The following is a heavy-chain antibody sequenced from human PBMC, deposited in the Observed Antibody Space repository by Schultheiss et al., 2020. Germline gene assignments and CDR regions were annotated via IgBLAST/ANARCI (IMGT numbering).Heavy chain of an antibody. CDR3: ARGIGGYYYGSGSYGSWFDP. V-gene: IGHV4-59*12. J-gene: IGHJ5*02. D-gene: IGHD3-10*01. Sequence: SETLSLTCSVSGGSISSYSWSWIRQPPGKGLEWIGHIHYSGSTNYNPSLKSRVTISVDTSKNQFSLKLSSVTAADTAVYYCARGIGGYYYGSGSYGSWFDPWGQGTLVTVSS. CDR1: GGSISSYS. CDR2: IHYSGST.